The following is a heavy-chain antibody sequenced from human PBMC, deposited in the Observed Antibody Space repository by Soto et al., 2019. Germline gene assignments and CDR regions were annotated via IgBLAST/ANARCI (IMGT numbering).Heavy chain of an antibody. CDR3: ARVTGRGYYDILTGRPPPHYYYGMDV. J-gene: IGHJ6*02. CDR1: GGSISGSY. V-gene: IGHV4-59*01. Sequence: WETLSLTCTVSGGSISGSYWSWIRQTPGKVLEWVGYIHYSGSTNYNPSLKSRVTMSVDSAKNQFSLQLSSVTAADTAVYYCARVTGRGYYDILTGRPPPHYYYGMDVWGQGTTVTVSS. CDR2: IHYSGST. D-gene: IGHD3-9*01.